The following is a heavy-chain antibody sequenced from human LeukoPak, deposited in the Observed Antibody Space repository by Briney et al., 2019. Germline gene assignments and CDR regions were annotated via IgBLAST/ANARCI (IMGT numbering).Heavy chain of an antibody. J-gene: IGHJ5*02. CDR3: ARDIRCSGGSCYGGDWFDP. Sequence: SETLSLTCTVSGGSISSYYWSWIRQPPGKGLEWIGYIYYSGSTNYNPSLKSRVTISVDTSKNQFSLKLSSVTAADTAVYYCARDIRCSGGSCYGGDWFDPWGQGTLVTVSS. CDR2: IYYSGST. CDR1: GGSISSYY. D-gene: IGHD2-15*01. V-gene: IGHV4-59*01.